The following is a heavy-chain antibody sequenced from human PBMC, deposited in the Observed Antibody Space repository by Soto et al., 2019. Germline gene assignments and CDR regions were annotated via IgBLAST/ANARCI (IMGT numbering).Heavy chain of an antibody. CDR3: ARDGSYLYGLDV. CDR2: LYTSGNT. CDR1: GGSISSYD. V-gene: IGHV4-4*07. J-gene: IGHJ6*02. Sequence: QVQLQESGPGLKKPSSTLSLTCTVSGGSISSYDWSWVRQPAGKGLEWIGGLYTSGNTNYNPSHRHRVTRSAYTSKNRLSLELSSVTAADTAVYYCARDGSYLYGLDVWGQGTTVTVSS. D-gene: IGHD5-18*01.